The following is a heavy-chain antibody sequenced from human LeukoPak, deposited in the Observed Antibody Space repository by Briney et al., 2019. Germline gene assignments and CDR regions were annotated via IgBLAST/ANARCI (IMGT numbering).Heavy chain of an antibody. CDR2: IIPIFGTA. Sequence: ASVKVSCKASGGTFSSYAISWVRQAPGQGLEWMGGIIPIFGTAKYAQKFQGRVTITADESTRTAYMELSSMRYEDTAVYYCARDPQNTEYQLLETNWFDPWGQGTLVTVSS. CDR1: GGTFSSYA. V-gene: IGHV1-69*13. D-gene: IGHD2-2*01. J-gene: IGHJ5*02. CDR3: ARDPQNTEYQLLETNWFDP.